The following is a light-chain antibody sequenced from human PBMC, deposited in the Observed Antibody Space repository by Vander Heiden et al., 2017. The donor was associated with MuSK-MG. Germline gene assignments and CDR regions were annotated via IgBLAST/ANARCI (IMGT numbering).Light chain of an antibody. Sequence: EIVLTQSPGTLSLSPGERATLSCRASQSLSSSYLAWYQQKPGQAPRLLIYGASSRATGIPDRFSGSGSGPDFTLTISRLEPEDFAVYYRQHYGYSPPYTFGQGTNLEIK. CDR2: GAS. V-gene: IGKV3-20*01. CDR3: QHYGYSPPYT. CDR1: QSLSSSY. J-gene: IGKJ2*01.